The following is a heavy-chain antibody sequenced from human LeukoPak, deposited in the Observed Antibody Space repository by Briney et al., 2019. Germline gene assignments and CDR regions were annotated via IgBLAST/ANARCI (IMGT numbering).Heavy chain of an antibody. J-gene: IGHJ4*02. CDR3: ARDLVSGSYFWYFDY. CDR2: INTNTGNP. V-gene: IGHV7-4-1*02. CDR1: GYTFTSYA. D-gene: IGHD1-26*01. Sequence: ASVKVSCKASGYTFTSYAMNWVQQAPGQGLEWMGWINTNTGNPTYAQGFTGRFVFSLDTSVSTAYLQISSLKAEDTAVYYCARDLVSGSYFWYFDYWGQGTLVTVSS.